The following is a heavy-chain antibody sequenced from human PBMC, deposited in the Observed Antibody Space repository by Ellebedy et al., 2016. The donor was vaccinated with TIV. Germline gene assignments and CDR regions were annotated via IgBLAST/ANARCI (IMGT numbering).Heavy chain of an antibody. CDR1: GGTFSSYA. Sequence: AASVKVSCKASGGTFSSYAISWVRQAPGQGLEWMGGIIPIFGTANYAQKFQGRVTITADESTSTAYLELSSLRSEDTAVYYCARVGSSCWPFDYWGQGTLVTVSS. V-gene: IGHV1-69*13. CDR2: IIPIFGTA. J-gene: IGHJ4*02. CDR3: ARVGSSCWPFDY. D-gene: IGHD6-19*01.